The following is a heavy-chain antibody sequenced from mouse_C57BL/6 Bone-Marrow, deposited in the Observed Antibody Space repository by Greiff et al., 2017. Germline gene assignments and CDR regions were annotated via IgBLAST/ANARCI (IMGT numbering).Heavy chain of an antibody. Sequence: EVQVVESGAELVRPGASVKLSCTASGFNIKDDYMHWVKQSPEQGLEWIGWIDRENGDTEYASKFQGKVTITADTSSNTVYLQLDRRTAEDTAVYYCTTPTWFSYCGRGTLVTVSA. J-gene: IGHJ3*01. CDR1: GFNIKDDY. CDR3: TTPTWFSY. CDR2: IDRENGDT. V-gene: IGHV14-4*01.